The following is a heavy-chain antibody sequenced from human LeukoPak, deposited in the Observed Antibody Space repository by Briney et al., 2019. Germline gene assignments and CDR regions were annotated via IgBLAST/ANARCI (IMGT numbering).Heavy chain of an antibody. J-gene: IGHJ4*02. CDR1: GFTFSSYS. V-gene: IGHV3-21*01. CDR2: ISSSSSYI. Sequence: GGSLRLSCAASGFTFSSYSMNWVRQAPGKGLEWVSSISSSSSYIYYAVSVKGRFTISRDNAKNSLSLQMNSLRAEDTAVYYCTLPWGSGSYYDYWGQGTLVTVSS. CDR3: TLPWGSGSYYDY. D-gene: IGHD3-10*01.